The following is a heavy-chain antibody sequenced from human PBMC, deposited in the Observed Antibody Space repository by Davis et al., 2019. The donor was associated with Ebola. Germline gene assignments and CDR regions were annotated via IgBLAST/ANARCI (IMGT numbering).Heavy chain of an antibody. CDR3: ARARDDYENWFDP. J-gene: IGHJ5*02. CDR1: GGSISSSNW. V-gene: IGHV4-4*02. D-gene: IGHD4-17*01. Sequence: SETLSLTCAVSGGSISSSNWWSWVRQPPGKGLEWIGEINHSGSTNYNPSLKSRVTISVDTSKNQFSLKLSSVTAADTAVYYCARARDDYENWFDPWGQGTLVTVSS. CDR2: INHSGST.